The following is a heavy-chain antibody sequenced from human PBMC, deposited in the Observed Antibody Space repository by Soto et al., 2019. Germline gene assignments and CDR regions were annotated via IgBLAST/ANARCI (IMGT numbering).Heavy chain of an antibody. V-gene: IGHV3-30-3*01. CDR1: GFTFSDYA. Sequence: QVHLVESGGGVVHPGRSLRLSCTASGFTFSDYAIHWVRQAPGKGLEWVAVISFDGSNRYFADSVKGRFTISRDNSKYTLYLQMNSLGAEDTALYYCAGDSFITMVRGGHFYFYGLDVWGQGTTVIVSS. J-gene: IGHJ6*02. CDR3: AGDSFITMVRGGHFYFYGLDV. CDR2: ISFDGSNR. D-gene: IGHD3-10*01.